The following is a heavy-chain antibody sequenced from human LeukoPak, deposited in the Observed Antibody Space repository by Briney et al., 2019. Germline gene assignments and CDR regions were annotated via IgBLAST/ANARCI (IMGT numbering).Heavy chain of an antibody. D-gene: IGHD2-2*01. J-gene: IGHJ6*03. CDR2: INHSGST. Sequence: TSETLSLTCAVYGGSFSGYYWSWIRQPPGKGLEWIGEINHSGSTNYNPSLKSRVTISVDTSKNQFSLKLSSVTAADTAVYYCANLPPAARNYYYMDVWGKGTTVTVSS. CDR1: GGSFSGYY. V-gene: IGHV4-34*01. CDR3: ANLPPAARNYYYMDV.